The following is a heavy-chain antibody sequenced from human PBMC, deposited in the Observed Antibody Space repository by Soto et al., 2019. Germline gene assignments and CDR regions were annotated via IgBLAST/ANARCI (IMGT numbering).Heavy chain of an antibody. J-gene: IGHJ5*02. Sequence: SETLSLTCAVSGGSISSSNWWSWVRQPSGKGLEWIGEIYHSGSTNYNPSLKSRVTISVDKSKNQFSLKLSSVTAADTAVYYCARDPMVRGVSSFWFDPWGQGTLVTV. CDR2: IYHSGST. CDR3: ARDPMVRGVSSFWFDP. V-gene: IGHV4-4*02. D-gene: IGHD3-10*01. CDR1: GGSISSSNW.